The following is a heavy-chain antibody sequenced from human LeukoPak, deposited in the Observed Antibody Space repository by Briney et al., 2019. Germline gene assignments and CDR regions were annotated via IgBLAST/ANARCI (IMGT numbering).Heavy chain of an antibody. CDR2: ISGSGTTI. CDR3: ATRGGYSSSWNGDFDH. CDR1: GFTFSDYY. Sequence: GGSLRLSCAASGFTFSDYYMSWIRQAPGKRLEWVSSISGSGTTIYYADSVKGRFTISRDNAKRSLFVDMNSLRAEDTAVYYCATRGGYSSSWNGDFDHWGQGSLVTVSS. D-gene: IGHD6-13*01. J-gene: IGHJ4*02. V-gene: IGHV3-11*01.